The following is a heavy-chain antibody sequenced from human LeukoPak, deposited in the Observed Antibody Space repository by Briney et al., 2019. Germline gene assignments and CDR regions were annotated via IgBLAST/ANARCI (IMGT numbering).Heavy chain of an antibody. CDR2: IYTSGST. D-gene: IGHD5-18*01. CDR1: GVSISSFY. J-gene: IGHJ3*02. Sequence: SESLSLTCTASGVSISSFYWSWIRQPPGKGLEWIGRIYTSGSTNYNPSLKSRVTMSVDTSKNQFSLKLNSVTAADTAVYYCARGYSYGPGDVFDIWGQGTMVTVSS. CDR3: ARGYSYGPGDVFDI. V-gene: IGHV4-4*07.